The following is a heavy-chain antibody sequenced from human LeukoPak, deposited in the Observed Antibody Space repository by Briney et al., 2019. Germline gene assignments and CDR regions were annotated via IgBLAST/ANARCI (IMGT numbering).Heavy chain of an antibody. Sequence: SETLSLTCTVSGGSISSFYWSWIRQPPGKGLEWVGYIYNSGSTNYNPSLKSRVTMSVDTSKNQFSLRLSSVTAADTAVYFCARERPLGYCGSTTCYRGGDYFDYWGQGTLVTVPS. J-gene: IGHJ4*02. CDR3: ARERPLGYCGSTTCYRGGDYFDY. D-gene: IGHD2-2*02. CDR1: GGSISSFY. V-gene: IGHV4-59*01. CDR2: IYNSGST.